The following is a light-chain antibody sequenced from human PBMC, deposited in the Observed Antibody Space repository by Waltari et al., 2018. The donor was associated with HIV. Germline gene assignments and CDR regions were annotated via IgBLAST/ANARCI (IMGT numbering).Light chain of an antibody. Sequence: QSVLAQPPSVSGAPGQRVTISCTGSSSNIGAGYDVHWYQQLPGTAPKFLIYGNTNRPSGVPDRFSGSKSGSSASRAITGLQAEDEADYYCQSYDTSLSAYVFGTGTKVTVL. CDR1: SSNIGAGYD. J-gene: IGLJ1*01. CDR3: QSYDTSLSAYV. V-gene: IGLV1-40*01. CDR2: GNT.